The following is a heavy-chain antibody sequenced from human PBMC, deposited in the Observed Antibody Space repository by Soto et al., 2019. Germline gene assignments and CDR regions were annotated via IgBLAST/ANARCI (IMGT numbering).Heavy chain of an antibody. V-gene: IGHV4-34*01. D-gene: IGHD1-26*01. CDR3: ARGVGWFDP. Sequence: PSETLSLTCAVYGGSFSGYYWSWIRQPPGRGLEWIGEINHSGSTNYNPSLKSRVTISVDTSKNQFSLKLSSVTAADTAVYYCARGVGWFDPWGQGTLVTVSS. CDR1: GGSFSGYY. J-gene: IGHJ5*02. CDR2: INHSGST.